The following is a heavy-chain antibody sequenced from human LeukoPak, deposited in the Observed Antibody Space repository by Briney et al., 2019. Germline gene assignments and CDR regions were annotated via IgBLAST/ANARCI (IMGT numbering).Heavy chain of an antibody. CDR1: GCTFSNYW. D-gene: IGHD3-10*01. CDR3: ARDRGVRGAYYFDY. J-gene: IGHJ4*02. V-gene: IGHV3-7*01. Sequence: PGGSLRLSCEASGCTFSNYWMSWVRQAPGKGLEWVANIKPDGGEKNYVDSVEGRFTISRDNAKNSLYLQMNSLRAEDTAVYYCARDRGVRGAYYFDYWGQGTLVTVSS. CDR2: IKPDGGEK.